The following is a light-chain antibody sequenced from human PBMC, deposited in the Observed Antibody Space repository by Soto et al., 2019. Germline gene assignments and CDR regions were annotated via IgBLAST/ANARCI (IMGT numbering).Light chain of an antibody. Sequence: VLTQSPLSLPVTPAEPASMSFRSSRNILHSNGEIYLSWFQQGXGKSPRRXIYKVSNRDSGVPDRFSGSGSGTDFTLKISRVEAEDVGVYYCMQGSHYPITFGQGTRLEIK. CDR2: KVS. CDR3: MQGSHYPIT. J-gene: IGKJ5*01. CDR1: RNILHSNGEIY. V-gene: IGKV2-30*02.